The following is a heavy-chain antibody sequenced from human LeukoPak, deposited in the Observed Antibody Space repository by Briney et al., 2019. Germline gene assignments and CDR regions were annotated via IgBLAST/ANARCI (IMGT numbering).Heavy chain of an antibody. CDR2: ISNDGITR. CDR3: VREGYYDSGGPFSGYFDY. D-gene: IGHD3-22*01. CDR1: GFTFNQYA. Sequence: GGSLRLSCAASGFTFNQYAIHWARQAPGKGLEWVAVISNDGITRIYANSVEGRFTISRDNSKNTLYLQLSSLRLGDTAVYYCVREGYYDSGGPFSGYFDYWGRGDLVTVSS. V-gene: IGHV3-30*04. J-gene: IGHJ4*02.